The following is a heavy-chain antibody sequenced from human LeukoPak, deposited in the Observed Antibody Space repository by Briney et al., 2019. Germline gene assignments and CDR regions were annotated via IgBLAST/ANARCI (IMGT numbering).Heavy chain of an antibody. CDR1: GYTFTSSY. D-gene: IGHD1-26*01. J-gene: IGHJ4*02. Sequence: ASVKVSCKASGYTFTSSYINWVRQAPGQGLEWMGWVSAYNGKTSYVQNFQGRVTMTTYSSTNTAYMDLTSLTSDDTAVYYCARGGTYYPCIDYWGQGTLVTVSS. CDR2: VSAYNGKT. V-gene: IGHV1-18*01. CDR3: ARGGTYYPCIDY.